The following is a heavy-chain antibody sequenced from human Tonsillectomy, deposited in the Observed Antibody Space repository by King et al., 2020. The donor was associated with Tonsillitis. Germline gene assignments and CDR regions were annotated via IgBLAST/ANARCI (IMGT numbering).Heavy chain of an antibody. J-gene: IGHJ4*02. V-gene: IGHV3-49*04. CDR2: IRSKTNGATT. Sequence: VQLVESGGGLVQPGRSLRVPCTGSGCTFTVYTFSCVRQAPGQGLGWGGLIRSKTNGATTEFAAYVKDRLSISRDDSKSIAYLQMNSLKTEDTAVYYCTRDFQKDSFAWGYWGQGTLVTVSS. CDR1: GCTFTVYT. CDR3: TRDFQKDSFAWGY. D-gene: IGHD3-16*01.